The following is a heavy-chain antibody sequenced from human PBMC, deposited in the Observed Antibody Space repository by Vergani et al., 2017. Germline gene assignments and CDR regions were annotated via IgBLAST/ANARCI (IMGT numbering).Heavy chain of an antibody. Sequence: EVQLLESGGGLVQPGGSLRLSCAASGFTFSSYAMSWVRQAPGKGLEWVSAISGSGGSTYYADSVKGRFTISRDNSKNTLYLQMNSLRAEDTAVYYCAKGPTYYYDSSGLECIGGQGTMVTVSS. CDR2: ISGSGGST. CDR1: GFTFSSYA. CDR3: AKGPTYYYDSSGLECI. D-gene: IGHD3-22*01. J-gene: IGHJ3*02. V-gene: IGHV3-23*01.